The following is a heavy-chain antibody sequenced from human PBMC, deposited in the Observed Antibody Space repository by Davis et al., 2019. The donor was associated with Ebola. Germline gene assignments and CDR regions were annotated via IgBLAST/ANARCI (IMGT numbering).Heavy chain of an antibody. Sequence: GESLKISCAASGFTFTTYAITWVRRAPGKGLEWVSSISGISIYMYYADSVRGRFTISRDNAKNSLYLQMNSLRAEDTAVYYCARGPYSSDAGSQHQGLDYWGQGTLVTVSS. J-gene: IGHJ4*02. D-gene: IGHD3-10*01. CDR3: ARGPYSSDAGSQHQGLDY. CDR2: ISGISIYM. CDR1: GFTFTTYA. V-gene: IGHV3-21*01.